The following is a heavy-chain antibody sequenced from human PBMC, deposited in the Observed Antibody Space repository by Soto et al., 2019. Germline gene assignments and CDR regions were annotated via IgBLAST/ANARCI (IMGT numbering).Heavy chain of an antibody. Sequence: QVQVVESGGGVVQPGRSLRLSCAASGFTFSSFGMHWVRKAPGKGLEWVSLIWYDGSKKSYGDSVKGRFTISRDNSRNTVYLQMNILRADYTAVYYCARDASYYSLWSGYYPSRNGMDVWGQGTTVTVSS. CDR1: GFTFSSFG. D-gene: IGHD3-3*01. CDR3: ARDASYYSLWSGYYPSRNGMDV. V-gene: IGHV3-33*01. J-gene: IGHJ6*02. CDR2: IWYDGSKK.